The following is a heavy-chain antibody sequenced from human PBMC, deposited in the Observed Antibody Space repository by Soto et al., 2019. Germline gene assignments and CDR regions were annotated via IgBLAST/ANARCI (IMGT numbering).Heavy chain of an antibody. J-gene: IGHJ6*03. CDR1: GGSISSSSYY. Sequence: QLQLQESGPGLVKPSETLSLTCTVSGGSISSSSYYWGWIRQPPGKGLEWIGSIYYSGSTYYNPSLKSRVTISVDTSKNQFSLKLSSVTAADTAVYYCARPGRYCSGGSCYSGRGVYYMDVWGKGTTVTVSS. CDR3: ARPGRYCSGGSCYSGRGVYYMDV. V-gene: IGHV4-39*01. D-gene: IGHD2-15*01. CDR2: IYYSGST.